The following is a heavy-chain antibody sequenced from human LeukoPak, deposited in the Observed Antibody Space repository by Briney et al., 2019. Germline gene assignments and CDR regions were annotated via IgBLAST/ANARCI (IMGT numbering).Heavy chain of an antibody. CDR1: GGSFSGYY. V-gene: IGHV4-34*01. CDR2: INHSGST. CDR3: ARVSKMHDAFDI. Sequence: SETPSLTCAVYGGSFSGYYWSWIRQPPGKGLEWIGEINHSGSTNYNPSLKSRVTISVDTSKNQFSLKLSSVTAADTAVYYCARVSKMHDAFDIWGQGTMVTVSS. J-gene: IGHJ3*02.